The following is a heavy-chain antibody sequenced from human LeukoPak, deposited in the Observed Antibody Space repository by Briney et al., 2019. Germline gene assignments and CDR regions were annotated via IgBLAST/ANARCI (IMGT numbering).Heavy chain of an antibody. J-gene: IGHJ4*02. Sequence: PSETLSLTCTVSGGSISSYYWSWIRQPPGKGLEWIGYIYYSGSTNYNPSLKSRVTISVDTSKNQFSLKLSSVTAADTAAYYCAREYYYGSGSSFDYWGQGTLVTVSS. V-gene: IGHV4-59*01. CDR3: AREYYYGSGSSFDY. CDR1: GGSISSYY. D-gene: IGHD3-10*01. CDR2: IYYSGST.